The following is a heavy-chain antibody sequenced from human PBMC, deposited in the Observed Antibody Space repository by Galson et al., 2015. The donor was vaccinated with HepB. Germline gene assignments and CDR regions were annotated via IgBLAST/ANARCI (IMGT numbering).Heavy chain of an antibody. J-gene: IGHJ3*02. D-gene: IGHD3-22*01. Sequence: SLRLSCAASGFTLSSFEMSCVRQAPGRGLEWVSYISYSGSAIYYAESVKGRFTISRDNAKNSLYLQMNSLRAEDTAVYYCARAAMTVVVRGLNAFDIWGQGTVVTVSS. V-gene: IGHV3-48*03. CDR1: GFTLSSFE. CDR3: ARAAMTVVVRGLNAFDI. CDR2: ISYSGSAI.